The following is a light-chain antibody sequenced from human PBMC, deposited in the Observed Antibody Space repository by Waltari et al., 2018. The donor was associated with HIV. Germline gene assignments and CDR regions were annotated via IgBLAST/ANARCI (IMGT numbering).Light chain of an antibody. CDR3: SSYTSSSTSVV. CDR1: SSDVGDYNY. CDR2: DVT. V-gene: IGLV2-14*03. Sequence: QSALTQPASVSGSPGQSITISCTGTSSDVGDYNYVSWYQQHPGKAPKLMIYDVTNRPSGISKRFSGSKSGNTASLTISGLQAEDDADYYCSSYTSSSTSVVFGGGTKLTVL. J-gene: IGLJ2*01.